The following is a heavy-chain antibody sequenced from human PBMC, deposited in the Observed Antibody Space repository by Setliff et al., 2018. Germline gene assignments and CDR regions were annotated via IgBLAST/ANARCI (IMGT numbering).Heavy chain of an antibody. J-gene: IGHJ4*02. CDR2: INPNSGGT. V-gene: IGHV1-2*02. D-gene: IGHD3-3*01. CDR1: GYTFTGYY. CDR3: ARAPRLEWILPTFDS. Sequence: GASVKVSCKASGYTFTGYYMHWVRQAPGQGLEWMGWINPNSGGTNYAQKFQGRVTMTRDTSISTAYMELRSLRSDDTAVYYCARAPRLEWILPTFDSWGQGTLVTVSS.